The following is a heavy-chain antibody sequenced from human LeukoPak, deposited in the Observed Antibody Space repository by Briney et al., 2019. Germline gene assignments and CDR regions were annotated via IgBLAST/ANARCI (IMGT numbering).Heavy chain of an antibody. CDR3: ARDSDGGSLGY. CDR1: GGSFSGYY. V-gene: IGHV4-34*01. CDR2: INHSGST. Sequence: PSETLSLTCAVYGGSFSGYYWSWIRQPPGKGLEWIGEINHSGSTNYNPSLKSRVTISVDTSKNQFSLKLSSVTAADTAVYYCARDSDGGSLGYWGQGTLVTVSS. J-gene: IGHJ4*02. D-gene: IGHD3-16*01.